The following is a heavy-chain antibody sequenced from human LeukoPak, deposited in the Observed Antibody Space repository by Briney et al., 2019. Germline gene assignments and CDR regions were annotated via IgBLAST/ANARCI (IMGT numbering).Heavy chain of an antibody. Sequence: GASVKVSCKASGYTFTSYDINWVRQAPGQGLEWMGWMNPNSGNTGYAQKFQGRVTMTRNTSISTAYMELGSLRSEDTAVYYCARGPWRSEYSSSWYWIGWFDPWGQGTLVTVSS. CDR1: GYTFTSYD. CDR3: ARGPWRSEYSSSWYWIGWFDP. V-gene: IGHV1-8*01. CDR2: MNPNSGNT. D-gene: IGHD6-13*01. J-gene: IGHJ5*02.